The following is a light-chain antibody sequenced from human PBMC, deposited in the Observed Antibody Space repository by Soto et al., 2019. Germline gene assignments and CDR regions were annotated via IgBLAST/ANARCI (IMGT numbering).Light chain of an antibody. V-gene: IGLV2-14*01. J-gene: IGLJ1*01. CDR3: NSCRSNRLYV. CDR1: SSDVGGYNF. CDR2: EVT. Sequence: QSALTQPASVSGSLGQSITISCTGTSSDVGGYNFVSWYQQHPGKAPKLMIYEVTHRPSGISDRFSGSKSGNTASLTISGLQAGDEADYYCNSCRSNRLYVFGTGTKLTVL.